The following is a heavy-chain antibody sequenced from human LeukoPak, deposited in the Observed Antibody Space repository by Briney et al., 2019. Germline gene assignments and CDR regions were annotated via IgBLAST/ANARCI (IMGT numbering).Heavy chain of an antibody. Sequence: GGSLRLSCAPSGFTFTDYSMNWVRQAPGKGLEWVASISTVSTYTFYADSVKGRFSISRDNVRNLLYLQMSTLGAEDTAVYYCARDGSGFYLYNYMDVWGKGATVTVSS. D-gene: IGHD6-25*01. V-gene: IGHV3-21*06. CDR1: GFTFTDYS. CDR3: ARDGSGFYLYNYMDV. J-gene: IGHJ6*03. CDR2: ISTVSTYT.